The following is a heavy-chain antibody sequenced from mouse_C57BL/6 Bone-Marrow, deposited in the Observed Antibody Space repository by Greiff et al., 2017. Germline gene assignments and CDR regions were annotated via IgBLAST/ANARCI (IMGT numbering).Heavy chain of an antibody. D-gene: IGHD2-4*01. V-gene: IGHV7-3*01. CDR3: ARSHYDEAWFAY. Sequence: EVQRVESGGGLVQPGGSLSLSCAASGFTFTDYYMSWVRQPPGKALEWLGFIRNKANGYTTEYSASVKGRFTISRDNSQSILYLQMNALRAEDSATYYCARSHYDEAWFAYWGQGTLVTVSA. CDR1: GFTFTDYY. CDR2: IRNKANGYTT. J-gene: IGHJ3*01.